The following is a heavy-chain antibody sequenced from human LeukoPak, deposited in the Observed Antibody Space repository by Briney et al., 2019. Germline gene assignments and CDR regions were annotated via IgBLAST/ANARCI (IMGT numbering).Heavy chain of an antibody. Sequence: GASVKVSCKASGYTFTSYAMNWVRQAPGQGLEWMGWINTNTGYPTYAQGFTGRFVFSLDTSVSTAYLQISSLKAEDTAVYYCATRQKYYGSGAIEIDYWGQGTLVTVSS. CDR1: GYTFTSYA. J-gene: IGHJ4*02. CDR2: INTNTGYP. D-gene: IGHD3-10*01. V-gene: IGHV7-4-1*02. CDR3: ATRQKYYGSGAIEIDY.